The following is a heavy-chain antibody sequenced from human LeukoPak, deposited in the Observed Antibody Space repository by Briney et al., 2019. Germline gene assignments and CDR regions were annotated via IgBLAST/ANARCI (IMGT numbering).Heavy chain of an antibody. CDR2: INGRGDNT. J-gene: IGHJ5*02. V-gene: IGHV3-23*01. D-gene: IGHD2/OR15-2a*01. Sequence: GGSLRLSCAVSGVIISSYAMSWVRQAPGKGLEWVSVINGRGDNTYYADFVKGRFTISRDNSKCTVYLQMNSLRTEDTAVYYCAKDRVSPGFNWFDPWGQGTLVTVSS. CDR1: GVIISSYA. CDR3: AKDRVSPGFNWFDP.